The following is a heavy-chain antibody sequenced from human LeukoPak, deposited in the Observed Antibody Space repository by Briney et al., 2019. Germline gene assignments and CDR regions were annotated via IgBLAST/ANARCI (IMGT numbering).Heavy chain of an antibody. Sequence: GGSLRLSCVPSGFTFSRYGMAWFRQAPGQGLEWVSTINNGGENTHYADSVQGRFTISRDNSKNTLYLQMNSLRAEDTAVYYCAKDIGRKVPYYFDYWGQGTLVTVSS. J-gene: IGHJ4*02. V-gene: IGHV3-23*01. CDR2: INNGGENT. D-gene: IGHD1-26*01. CDR1: GFTFSRYG. CDR3: AKDIGRKVPYYFDY.